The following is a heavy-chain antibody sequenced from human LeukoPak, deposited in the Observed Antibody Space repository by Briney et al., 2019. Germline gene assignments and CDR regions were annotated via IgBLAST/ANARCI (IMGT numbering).Heavy chain of an antibody. Sequence: PGGSLRLSCAASGFTFSSYSMNWVRQAPGKGLEWVSSITGTSSYIYYADSVKGRFTISRDNAYNSLYLQMNSLRAEDAAVYYCARGVFYGSDNWGQGTLVTVSS. J-gene: IGHJ4*02. V-gene: IGHV3-21*01. CDR1: GFTFSSYS. D-gene: IGHD3-10*01. CDR3: ARGVFYGSDN. CDR2: ITGTSSYI.